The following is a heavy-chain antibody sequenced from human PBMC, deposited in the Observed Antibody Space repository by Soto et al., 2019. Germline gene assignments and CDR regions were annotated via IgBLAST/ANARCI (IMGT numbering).Heavy chain of an antibody. D-gene: IGHD3-10*01. Sequence: PSETLSLTCAVYGGSFSGYYWSWIRQPPGKGLEWIGEINHSGSTNYNPSLKSRVTISVDTSKNQFSLKLSSVTAADTAVYYCARGGVYYGSGSYYNSYYYYYMDVWGKGTTDT. J-gene: IGHJ6*03. V-gene: IGHV4-34*01. CDR3: ARGGVYYGSGSYYNSYYYYYMDV. CDR2: INHSGST. CDR1: GGSFSGYY.